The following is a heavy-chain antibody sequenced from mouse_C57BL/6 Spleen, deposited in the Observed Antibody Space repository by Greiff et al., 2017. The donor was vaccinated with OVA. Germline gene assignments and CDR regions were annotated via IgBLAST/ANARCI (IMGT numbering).Heavy chain of an antibody. J-gene: IGHJ3*01. Sequence: EVQLVESGGGLVKPGGSLKLSCAASGFTFSDYGMHWVRQAPEKGLEWVAYISSGSSTIYYADTVKGRFTISRDNAKNTLFLQMTSLRSEDTAMYYCARRDYSNYLWFAYWGQGTLVTVSA. V-gene: IGHV5-17*01. CDR2: ISSGSSTI. CDR1: GFTFSDYG. D-gene: IGHD2-5*01. CDR3: ARRDYSNYLWFAY.